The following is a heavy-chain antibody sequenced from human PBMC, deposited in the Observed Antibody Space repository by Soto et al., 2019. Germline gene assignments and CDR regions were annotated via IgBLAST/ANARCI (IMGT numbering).Heavy chain of an antibody. J-gene: IGHJ5*02. V-gene: IGHV3-53*04. CDR1: GFTVSSNY. Sequence: GGSLRLSCAASGFTVSSNYMSWVRQAPGKGLEWVSVIYSGGSTYYADSVKGRFTISRHNSKNTLYLQMNSLRAEDTAVYYCARQIVATLYRENWFDPWGQGTLVTVSS. D-gene: IGHD5-12*01. CDR3: ARQIVATLYRENWFDP. CDR2: IYSGGST.